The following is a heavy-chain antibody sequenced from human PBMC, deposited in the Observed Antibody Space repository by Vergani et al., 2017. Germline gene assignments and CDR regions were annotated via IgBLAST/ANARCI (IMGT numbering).Heavy chain of an antibody. V-gene: IGHV3-33*01. Sequence: QVQLVESGGGVVQPGRSLRLSCAASGFTFSSYGMHWVRQAPGKGLEWVAVIWYDGSNKYYADSVKGRFTISRDNSKNTLYLQMNSLRAEDTAVYFCARDYCSSSSCYFVAYWGQGTLVTVSS. J-gene: IGHJ4*02. CDR3: ARDYCSSSSCYFVAY. D-gene: IGHD2-2*01. CDR2: IWYDGSNK. CDR1: GFTFSSYG.